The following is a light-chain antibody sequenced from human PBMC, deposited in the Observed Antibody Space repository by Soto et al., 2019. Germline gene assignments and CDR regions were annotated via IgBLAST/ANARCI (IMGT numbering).Light chain of an antibody. CDR3: CSYTRTSNHYF. CDR1: SSDIGGYDY. CDR2: EVR. J-gene: IGLJ1*01. Sequence: QSCLTQPASVSFSPGQSITISCSGTSSDIGGYDYVSLYQQRPGKAPKLMIYEVRYRPSGVSNRFSGSKSGNTASLTISGLQAEDEAVYYCCSYTRTSNHYFFGSGAKVTVL. V-gene: IGLV2-14*01.